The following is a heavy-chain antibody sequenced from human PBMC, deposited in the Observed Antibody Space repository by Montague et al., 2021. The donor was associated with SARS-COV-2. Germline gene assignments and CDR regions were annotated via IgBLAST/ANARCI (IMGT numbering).Heavy chain of an antibody. D-gene: IGHD3-22*01. Sequence: SETLSLTCAVYGGSFSGYYWSWIRQPPGKGLEWIGEINHRGTSKYNPSLKSRVSISLDTSKNQFSLYLSPVTAADTAVYYCARGRQHFNMIVVVMTGGEYYFDXWGQGTLVTVSS. CDR3: ARGRQHFNMIVVVMTGGEYYFDX. CDR2: INHRGTS. V-gene: IGHV4-34*01. CDR1: GGSFSGYY. J-gene: IGHJ4*02.